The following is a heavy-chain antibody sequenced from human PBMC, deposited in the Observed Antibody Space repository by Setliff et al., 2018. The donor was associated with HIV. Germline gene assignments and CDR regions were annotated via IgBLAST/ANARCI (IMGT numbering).Heavy chain of an antibody. CDR2: IYYSGST. V-gene: IGHV4-59*01. Sequence: PSETLSLTCTVSGGSISSYYWSWIRQPPGKGLEWIGYIYYSGSTNYNPSLKSRVTISADTSKNQFSLKLSSVTAADTAVYYCARGPPGYSSGWYYGSLGYMDVWGKGTTVTVSS. D-gene: IGHD6-19*01. CDR3: ARGPPGYSSGWYYGSLGYMDV. J-gene: IGHJ6*03. CDR1: GGSISSYY.